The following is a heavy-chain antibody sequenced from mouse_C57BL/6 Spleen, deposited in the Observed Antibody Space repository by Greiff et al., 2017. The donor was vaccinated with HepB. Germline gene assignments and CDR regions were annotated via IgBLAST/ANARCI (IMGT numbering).Heavy chain of an antibody. J-gene: IGHJ2*01. CDR2: ISSGGDYI. Sequence: DVMLVESGEGLVKPGGSLKLSCAASGFTFSSYAMSWVRQTPEKRLEWVAYISSGGDYIYYADTVKGRFTISRDNARNTLYLQMSSLKSEDTAMYYCTRVFTTVGYYFDYWGQGTTLTVSS. CDR3: TRVFTTVGYYFDY. CDR1: GFTFSSYA. D-gene: IGHD1-1*01. V-gene: IGHV5-9-1*02.